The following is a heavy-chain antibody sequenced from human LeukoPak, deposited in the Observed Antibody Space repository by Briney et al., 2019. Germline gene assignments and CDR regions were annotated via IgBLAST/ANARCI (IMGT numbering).Heavy chain of an antibody. J-gene: IGHJ1*01. CDR3: AKHIYGVVSIQQ. Sequence: PGGSLRLSCAAPGFTFSSYGMHWVRQAPGKGLEWVGRIRSKTDGGTTDYAVSVQGRFTISRDDSKNTLYLQMSSLKTEDTAVYYCAKHIYGVVSIQQWGQGTLVTVSS. V-gene: IGHV3-15*01. CDR1: GFTFSSYG. D-gene: IGHD3-3*01. CDR2: IRSKTDGGTT.